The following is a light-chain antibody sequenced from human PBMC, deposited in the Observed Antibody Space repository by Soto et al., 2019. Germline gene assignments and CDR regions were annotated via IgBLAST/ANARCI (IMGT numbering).Light chain of an antibody. V-gene: IGKV3-15*01. J-gene: IGKJ1*01. CDR1: QSVDSN. Sequence: EILMTQSPATLSVSPGEGATLSCRASQSVDSNLAWYQQKPGQAPRLLIYGASTRATGISARFSGSGSGTEFTLTISSLQSEDFGVYYCQQYGSSPRTFGQGTKVDIK. CDR3: QQYGSSPRT. CDR2: GAS.